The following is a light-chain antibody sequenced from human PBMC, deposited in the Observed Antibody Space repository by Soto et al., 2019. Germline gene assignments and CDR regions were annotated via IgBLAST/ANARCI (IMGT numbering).Light chain of an antibody. CDR2: EGS. V-gene: IGLV2-23*03. Sequence: ALTQPASVSESPGQSITISCTGTSSDIGSYRFVSWYQHHPGKAPKLMIYEGSKRPSGVSDRFSGSKSGNTASLTISGLTAEDEDHYYCCSYAGSANVFGTGTKVTV. CDR1: SSDIGSYRF. J-gene: IGLJ1*01. CDR3: CSYAGSANV.